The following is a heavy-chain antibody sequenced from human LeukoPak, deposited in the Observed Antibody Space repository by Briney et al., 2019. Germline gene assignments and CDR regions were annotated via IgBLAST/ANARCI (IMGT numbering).Heavy chain of an antibody. CDR2: ISGSGGST. V-gene: IGHV3-23*01. D-gene: IGHD3-10*01. Sequence: GGSLRLSCAASGFTFSSYAMSWVRQAPGKGLEWVSAISGSGGSTYYADSMKGRFTISRDNSKNTLYLQMNSLRAEDTAVYYCAKVLYGSGSYLSYWGQGTLVTVSS. CDR1: GFTFSSYA. J-gene: IGHJ4*02. CDR3: AKVLYGSGSYLSY.